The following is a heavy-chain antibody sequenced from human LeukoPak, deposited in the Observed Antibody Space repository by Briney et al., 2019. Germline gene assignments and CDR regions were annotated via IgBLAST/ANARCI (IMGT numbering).Heavy chain of an antibody. V-gene: IGHV1-69*05. CDR3: AREIMTSYSGSYYFDY. J-gene: IGHJ4*02. Sequence: SVKVSCKASGGTFSSYAISWVRQAPGQGLEWMGRIIPIFGTANYAQKFQGRVTITTDESTSTAYMELSSLRSEDTAVYYCAREIMTSYSGSYYFDYWDQGTLVTVSS. CDR2: IIPIFGTA. D-gene: IGHD1-26*01. CDR1: GGTFSSYA.